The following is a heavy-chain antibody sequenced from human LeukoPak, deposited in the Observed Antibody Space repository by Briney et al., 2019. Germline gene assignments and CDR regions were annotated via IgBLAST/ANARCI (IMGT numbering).Heavy chain of an antibody. J-gene: IGHJ2*01. CDR1: GGSISSGSYY. D-gene: IGHD5-18*01. CDR3: ARLYTYESYWYFDL. Sequence: SETLSLTCTVSGGSISSGSYYWSWIRQPAGKGLEWIGRIYTSGSTNYNPSLKSRVTISVDTSKIQFSLKLSSVTAADTAVYYCARLYTYESYWYFDLWGRGTLVTVSS. V-gene: IGHV4-61*02. CDR2: IYTSGST.